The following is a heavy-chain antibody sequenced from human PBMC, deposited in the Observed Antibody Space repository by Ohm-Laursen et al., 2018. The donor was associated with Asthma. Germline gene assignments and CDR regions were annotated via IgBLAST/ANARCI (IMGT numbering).Heavy chain of an antibody. Sequence: GASVKVSCKSLGGTLGTSVIGWVRQAPGQGLEWLGGINSVFGTSTYAQKFHDRFTITADESTSTVYMTLGSLTSEDTAVYYCARKAGSCIVSTCYSLDFWGQGTLVTVSS. D-gene: IGHD2-15*01. J-gene: IGHJ4*02. CDR1: GGTLGTSV. CDR2: INSVFGTS. V-gene: IGHV1-69*13. CDR3: ARKAGSCIVSTCYSLDF.